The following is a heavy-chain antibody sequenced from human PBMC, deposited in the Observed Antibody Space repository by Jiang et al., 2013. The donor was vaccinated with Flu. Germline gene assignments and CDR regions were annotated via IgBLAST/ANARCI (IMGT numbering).Heavy chain of an antibody. CDR2: INHSGST. CDR3: ARDIGYYYDSSGYYPFDY. V-gene: IGHV4-34*01. D-gene: IGHD3-22*01. Sequence: LLKPSETLSLTCAVYGGSFSGYYWSWIRQPPGKGLEWIGEINHSGSTNYNPSLKSRVTISVDTSKNQFSLKLSSVTAADTAVYYCARDIGYYYDSSGYYPFDYWGQGTLVTVSS. J-gene: IGHJ4*02. CDR1: GGSFSGYY.